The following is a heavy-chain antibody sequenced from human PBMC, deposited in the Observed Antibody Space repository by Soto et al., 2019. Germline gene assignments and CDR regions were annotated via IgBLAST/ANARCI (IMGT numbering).Heavy chain of an antibody. V-gene: IGHV4-61*01. Sequence: SETLSLTCTVSCGSVSSGRYYWSWVRQPPGKGLEWIGYIYYSGSTKYNPSLKSRVTISVDTSKNQFSLKLSSMTAADTAVYYCARSGSGSGWFGGQGTLVTVSS. D-gene: IGHD6-19*01. J-gene: IGHJ4*02. CDR1: CGSVSSGRYY. CDR3: ARSGSGSGWF. CDR2: IYYSGST.